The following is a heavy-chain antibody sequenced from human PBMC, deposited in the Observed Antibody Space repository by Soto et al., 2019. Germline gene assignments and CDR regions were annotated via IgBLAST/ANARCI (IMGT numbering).Heavy chain of an antibody. J-gene: IGHJ6*02. V-gene: IGHV1-46*01. CDR1: GYTFTSYY. Sequence: ASVKVSCKASGYTFTSYYMHWVRQAPGQGLEWMGIINPSGGSTSYAQKFQGRVTMTRDTSTSTVYMELSSLRSEDTAVYYCAREGGYNYDFWSGYYTGGTYYYGMDVWGQGTTVTVSS. CDR3: AREGGYNYDFWSGYYTGGTYYYGMDV. CDR2: INPSGGST. D-gene: IGHD3-3*01.